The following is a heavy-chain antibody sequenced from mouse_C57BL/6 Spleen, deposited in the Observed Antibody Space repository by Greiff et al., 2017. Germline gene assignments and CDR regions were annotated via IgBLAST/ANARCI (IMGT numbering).Heavy chain of an antibody. CDR1: GFTFSNYW. D-gene: IGHD1-1*01. CDR3: TGTYYYGSWYFDV. CDR2: IRLKSDNYAT. Sequence: EVKLEESGGGLVQPGGSMQLSCVASGFTFSNYWMNWVRQSPEKGLEWVAQIRLKSDNYATHYAESVKGRFTISRDDSKSSVYLQMNNLRAEDTGIYYCTGTYYYGSWYFDVWGTGTTVTVSS. J-gene: IGHJ1*03. V-gene: IGHV6-3*01.